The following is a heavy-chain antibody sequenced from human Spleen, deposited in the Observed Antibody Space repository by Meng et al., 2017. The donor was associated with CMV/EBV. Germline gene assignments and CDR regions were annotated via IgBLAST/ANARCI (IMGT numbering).Heavy chain of an antibody. V-gene: IGHV4-59*01. J-gene: IGHJ6*02. CDR2: IYYSGST. CDR1: GGSISSYY. Sequence: SETLSLTCAVSGGSISSYYWSWIRQPPGKGLEWIGYIYYSGSTNYTPSLKSRVTISVDTSKNQFSQKLSSVTAADTAVYYCARDTAYYYDSTGYSISTYGGMDVWGQGTTVTVSS. CDR3: ARDTAYYYDSTGYSISTYGGMDV. D-gene: IGHD3-22*01.